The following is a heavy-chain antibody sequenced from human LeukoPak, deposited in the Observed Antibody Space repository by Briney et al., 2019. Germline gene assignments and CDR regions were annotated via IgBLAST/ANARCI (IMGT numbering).Heavy chain of an antibody. CDR1: GGSISSGGYY. J-gene: IGHJ4*02. V-gene: IGHV4-31*03. CDR3: ARGLIFGVVTL. D-gene: IGHD3-3*01. CDR2: IYHSGST. Sequence: SETLSLTCTVSGGSISSGGYYWSWIRQHPGKGLEWIGYIYHSGSTYYNPSLKSRVTISVDRSKNQFSLKLSSVTAADTAVYYCARGLIFGVVTLWGQGTLVTVSS.